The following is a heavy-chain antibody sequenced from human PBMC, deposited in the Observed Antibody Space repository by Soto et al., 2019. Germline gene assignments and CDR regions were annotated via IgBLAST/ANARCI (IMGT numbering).Heavy chain of an antibody. D-gene: IGHD3-16*02. CDR3: AKDRWMDV. CDR2: ISYDGSNK. V-gene: IGHV3-30*18. CDR1: GFTFSSYG. Sequence: QVQLVESGGGVVQPGRSLRLSCAASGFTFSSYGMHWVRQAPGKGLEWVAVISYDGSNKYYADSVKGRFTISRDNSKTTLYLQMNSLRAEDTAVYYCAKDRWMDVWGQGTTVTVSS. J-gene: IGHJ6*02.